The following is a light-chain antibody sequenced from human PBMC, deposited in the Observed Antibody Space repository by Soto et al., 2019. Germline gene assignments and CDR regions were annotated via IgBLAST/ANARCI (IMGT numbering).Light chain of an antibody. J-gene: IGKJ5*01. CDR2: DAS. CDR3: QQFHNVPYT. V-gene: IGKV1-33*01. CDR1: QDITNY. Sequence: DIQMTQSPSSLSASVGDRVTIICQASQDITNYLNWYQQKPGKAPKLLIYDASNLETGVPSRFSGSGSGTHFSFTISSLQPEDIATHYCQQFHNVPYTFGQGTRLEMK.